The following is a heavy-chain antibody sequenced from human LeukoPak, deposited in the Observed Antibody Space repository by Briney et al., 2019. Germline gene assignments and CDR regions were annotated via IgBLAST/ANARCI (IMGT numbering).Heavy chain of an antibody. CDR3: ARIAKGVGVDY. J-gene: IGHJ4*02. D-gene: IGHD2-15*01. CDR2: TRKKTNSYTT. V-gene: IGHV3-72*01. CDR1: GFTFSDHY. Sequence: GGSLRLSCAASGFTFSDHYTDWVRQAPGKGLEWVGRTRKKTNSYTTEYAASVKGRFSISRDDLKNSLYLQMNSLKIEDTAVYYCARIAKGVGVDYWGQGTLVTVSS.